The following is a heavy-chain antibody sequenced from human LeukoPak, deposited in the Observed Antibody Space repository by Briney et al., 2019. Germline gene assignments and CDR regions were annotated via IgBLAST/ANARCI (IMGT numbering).Heavy chain of an antibody. V-gene: IGHV3-33*01. D-gene: IGHD6-13*01. CDR3: AREPGQQLGYFHYFGMDV. CDR1: EFSFSSYG. CDR2: IWYDGRKK. J-gene: IGHJ6*02. Sequence: PGGSLRLSCAASEFSFSSYGMHWVRQAPGKGLEGVALIWYDGRKKYYADSVKGRFSISRDNAKNTLYLEMSSLRAEDTAVYYCAREPGQQLGYFHYFGMDVWGQGTTVTVSS.